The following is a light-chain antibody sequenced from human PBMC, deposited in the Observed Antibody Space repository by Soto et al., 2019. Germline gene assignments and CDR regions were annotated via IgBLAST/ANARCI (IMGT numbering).Light chain of an antibody. V-gene: IGKV3-15*01. Sequence: EIVMTQSPATLSVSPEERVTLSCRASQSVGSNLAWYQQKPGLAPRVLIYDASTRATVIPARFSGSGSGTEFTLTISSLQSEDLAVYYCQQYDNWPLTFGGGTKVEIK. CDR2: DAS. J-gene: IGKJ4*01. CDR3: QQYDNWPLT. CDR1: QSVGSN.